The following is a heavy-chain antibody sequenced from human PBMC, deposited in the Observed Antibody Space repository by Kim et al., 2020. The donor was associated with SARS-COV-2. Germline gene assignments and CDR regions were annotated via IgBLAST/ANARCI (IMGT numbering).Heavy chain of an antibody. CDR1: GGPFSGYY. Sequence: SETLSLTCAVYGGPFSGYYWSWIRQPPGKGLEWIGEINHSGSTNYNPSLKSRVTISVDTSKNQFFLKLSSVTAADTAVYYCARVQAGPDYWGQGTLVTVSS. CDR3: ARVQAGPDY. CDR2: INHSGST. J-gene: IGHJ4*02. D-gene: IGHD6-25*01. V-gene: IGHV4-34*01.